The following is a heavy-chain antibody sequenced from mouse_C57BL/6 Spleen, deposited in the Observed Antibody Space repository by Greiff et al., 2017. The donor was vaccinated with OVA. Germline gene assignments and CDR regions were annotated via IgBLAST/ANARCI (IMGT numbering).Heavy chain of an antibody. J-gene: IGHJ1*03. Sequence: QVQLQQSGPGLVQPSQSLSITCTVSGFSLTSYGVHWVRQSPGKGLEWLGVIWSGGSTDYNAAFISRLSISKDNSKSQVFFKMNSLQADDTAIYYCARKTHYYGSSPGYIDVWGTGTTVTVSS. CDR1: GFSLTSYG. D-gene: IGHD1-1*01. V-gene: IGHV2-2*01. CDR2: IWSGGST. CDR3: ARKTHYYGSSPGYIDV.